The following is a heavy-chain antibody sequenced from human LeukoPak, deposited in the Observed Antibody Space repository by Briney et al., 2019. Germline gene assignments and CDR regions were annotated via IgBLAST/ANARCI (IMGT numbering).Heavy chain of an antibody. D-gene: IGHD3-3*01. CDR2: IYTSGST. V-gene: IGHV4-61*02. CDR3: ARVRSERITIFGVVIIEDAFDI. J-gene: IGHJ3*02. Sequence: PSQTLSLTCTVSGGSISSGSYYWSWIRQPAGKGLEWIGRIYTSGSTNYNPSLKSRVTISVDTSKNQFSLKLSSVTAADTAVYYCARVRSERITIFGVVIIEDAFDIWGQGTMATVSS. CDR1: GGSISSGSYY.